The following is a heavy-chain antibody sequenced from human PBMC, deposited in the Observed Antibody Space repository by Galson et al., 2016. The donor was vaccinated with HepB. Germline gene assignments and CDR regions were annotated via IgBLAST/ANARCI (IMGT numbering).Heavy chain of an antibody. CDR2: IAWDDDK. CDR3: MRTTRGYRDAFDV. D-gene: IGHD5-18*01. CDR1: GFSLTSSGMC. V-gene: IGHV2-70*13. Sequence: PALVKPTQTLTLTCTFSGFSLTSSGMCVSWIRQPPGKALEWLALIAWDDDKYYSTSLKTRLTISKDTSKNQVVLTMTNMDPVDTATYYCMRTTRGYRDAFDVWGRGTMVTVSS. J-gene: IGHJ3*01.